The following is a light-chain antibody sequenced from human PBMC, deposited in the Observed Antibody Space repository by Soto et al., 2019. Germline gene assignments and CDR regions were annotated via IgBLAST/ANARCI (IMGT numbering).Light chain of an antibody. CDR1: QGIRTD. V-gene: IGKV1-6*01. CDR3: LQDFSYPWT. CDR2: GAS. J-gene: IGKJ1*01. Sequence: AVQLTQSPSSLSASVGDRVTITCRASQGIRTDLGWYQQSPGKAPKVLIVGASTLQSGVPSRFSGSGSGTDFTLTISSLQPEDSATYYCLQDFSYPWTFGQGTKVDIK.